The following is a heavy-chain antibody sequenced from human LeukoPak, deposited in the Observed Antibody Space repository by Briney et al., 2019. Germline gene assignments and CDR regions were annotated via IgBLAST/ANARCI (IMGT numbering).Heavy chain of an antibody. V-gene: IGHV3-23*01. Sequence: TGGSLRLSCAASGFTFSSYAMSWVRQAPGKGLEWVSAISGSGGSTYYADSVKGRFTISRDNSKNTLYLQMSSLRAEDTAVYYCARTGVQLWFEDYWGQGTLVTVSS. CDR1: GFTFSSYA. D-gene: IGHD5-18*01. CDR2: ISGSGGST. J-gene: IGHJ4*02. CDR3: ARTGVQLWFEDY.